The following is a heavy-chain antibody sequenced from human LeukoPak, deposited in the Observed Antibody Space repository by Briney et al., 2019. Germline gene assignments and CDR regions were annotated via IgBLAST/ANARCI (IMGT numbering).Heavy chain of an antibody. D-gene: IGHD3-16*01. CDR2: SSSSSTI. CDR3: ARDLGLPLYDYSGY. V-gene: IGHV3-48*01. J-gene: IGHJ4*02. Sequence: SSSSSTIYYADSVKGRFTISRDNAKNSLYLQMNSLRAEDTAVYYCARDLGLPLYDYSGYWGQGTLVTVSS.